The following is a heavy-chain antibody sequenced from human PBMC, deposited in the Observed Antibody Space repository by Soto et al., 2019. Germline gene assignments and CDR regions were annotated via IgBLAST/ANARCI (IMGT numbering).Heavy chain of an antibody. CDR3: ARDGYDGSGSPYPAY. D-gene: IGHD3-10*01. CDR2: IYYLGST. CDR1: GGSMSVYF. Sequence: SETLSLTCSVSGGSMSVYFWSWIRQSPGKGLEWIGYIYYLGSTDYNPSLKSRVTISVDTSKRQFSLRLTSVTAADTAVYYCARDGYDGSGSPYPAYWGPGTQVTVSS. J-gene: IGHJ4*02. V-gene: IGHV4-59*01.